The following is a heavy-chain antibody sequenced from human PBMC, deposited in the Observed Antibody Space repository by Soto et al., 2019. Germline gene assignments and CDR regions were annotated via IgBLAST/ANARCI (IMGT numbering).Heavy chain of an antibody. D-gene: IGHD6-13*01. CDR3: TTGLIAAAYYYYYYGMDV. Sequence: GGSLRLSCTASGFTFSNAWMNWVRQAPGKGLEWVGRIKSKTDGGTTDCAAPVKGRFTISRDDSKNTLYLQMNSLKTEDTAVYYCTTGLIAAAYYYYYYGMDVWGQGTTVTVSS. J-gene: IGHJ6*02. CDR1: GFTFSNAW. V-gene: IGHV3-15*07. CDR2: IKSKTDGGTT.